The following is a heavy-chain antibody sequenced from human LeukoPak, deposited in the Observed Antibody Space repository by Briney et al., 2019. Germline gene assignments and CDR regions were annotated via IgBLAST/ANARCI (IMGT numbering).Heavy chain of an antibody. CDR2: ISSSSSYI. J-gene: IGHJ4*02. CDR1: GFTFSSYS. V-gene: IGHV3-21*01. D-gene: IGHD3-9*01. Sequence: PGGSLRLSCAASGFTFSSYSMNWVRQAPGKGLEWVSSISSSSSYIYYADSVKGRFTISRDNAKNSLYLQMNSLRAEDTAVYYCAREAYDNLGWVDYWGQGTLVTVSS. CDR3: AREAYDNLGWVDY.